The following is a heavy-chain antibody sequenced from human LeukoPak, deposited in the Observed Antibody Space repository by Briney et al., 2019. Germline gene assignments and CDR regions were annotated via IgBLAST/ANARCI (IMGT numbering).Heavy chain of an antibody. D-gene: IGHD2-15*01. J-gene: IGHJ4*02. CDR2: IYESGTT. CDR3: ARGAWATRLGS. V-gene: IGHV4-34*01. CDR1: GESLNSYY. Sequence: SETLSLTCAVYGESLNSYYWSWVRQPPGEGLEWIGEIYESGTTDYNPSLKSRVTISMGPSKQQFSLSLSSVTAADTAVYYCARGAWATRLGSWGLGTPVIVSS.